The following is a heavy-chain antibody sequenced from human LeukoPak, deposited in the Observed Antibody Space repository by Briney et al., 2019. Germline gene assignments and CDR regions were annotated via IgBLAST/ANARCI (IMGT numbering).Heavy chain of an antibody. D-gene: IGHD1-7*01. CDR3: ARGGVYNWNYWGDYFDY. V-gene: IGHV3-30*03. CDR1: GFTFSSYG. CDR2: ISYDGSNK. J-gene: IGHJ4*02. Sequence: GGSLRLSCAASGFTFSSYGMHWVRQAPGKGPEWVAVISYDGSNKYYADSVKGRFTISRDNSKNTLYLQMNSLRAEDTAVYYCARGGVYNWNYWGDYFDYWGQGTLVTVSS.